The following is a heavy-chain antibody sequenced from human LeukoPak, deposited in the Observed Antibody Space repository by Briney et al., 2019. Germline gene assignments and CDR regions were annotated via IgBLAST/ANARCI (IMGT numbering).Heavy chain of an antibody. J-gene: IGHJ4*02. Sequence: ASVKVSCKASGYSFSSYGISWVRQAPGQGLQWMGWISAYNGNTNYAQKFQGRVTMTTDTSTSTADMELRSLRSDDTAVYYCARDSDYGRLMDYWGQGTLVTVSS. CDR1: GYSFSSYG. V-gene: IGHV1-18*01. D-gene: IGHD4-17*01. CDR2: ISAYNGNT. CDR3: ARDSDYGRLMDY.